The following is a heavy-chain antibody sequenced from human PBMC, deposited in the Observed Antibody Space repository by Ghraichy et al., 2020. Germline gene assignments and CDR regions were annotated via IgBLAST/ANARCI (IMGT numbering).Heavy chain of an antibody. CDR3: ARDLPLLV. V-gene: IGHV4-4*07. Sequence: SDTLSLTCTVSGGAISTYFWTWIRQTAGKGLEWIGRIRTTGITNYNPSLKSRVTMSLDTSKRQFSLKLTSVTAADTAVYYCARDLPLLVWGQGTTVTVSS. CDR2: IRTTGIT. D-gene: IGHD1-26*01. J-gene: IGHJ6*02. CDR1: GGAISTYF.